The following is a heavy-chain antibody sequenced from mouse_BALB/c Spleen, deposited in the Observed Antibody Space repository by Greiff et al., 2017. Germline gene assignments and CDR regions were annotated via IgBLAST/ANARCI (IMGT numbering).Heavy chain of an antibody. V-gene: IGHV14-4*02. Sequence: EVQLQQSGAELVRSGASVKLSCTASGFNIKDYYMHWVKQRPEQGLEWIGWIDPENGDTEYAPKFQGKATMTADTSSNTAYLQLSSLTSEDTAVYYCKGYDYETYAMDYWGQGTSVTVSS. J-gene: IGHJ4*01. CDR3: KGYDYETYAMDY. D-gene: IGHD2-4*01. CDR1: GFNIKDYY. CDR2: IDPENGDT.